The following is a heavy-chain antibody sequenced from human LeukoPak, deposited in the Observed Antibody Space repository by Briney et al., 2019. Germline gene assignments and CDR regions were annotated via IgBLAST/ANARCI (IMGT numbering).Heavy chain of an antibody. CDR3: ARLITARCSTSCYNRFDP. CDR2: LYYGGST. Sequence: PSETLSLTCTVSGGSISSGGYDWSWTRQHPGQGLEWIGNLYYGGSTNYNPSHKSLVAMSVDTTKNQFSRNLSSVTAADTAVDYCARLITARCSTSCYNRFDPWGQGTLVTVSS. CDR1: GGSISSGGYD. V-gene: IGHV4-61*08. J-gene: IGHJ5*02. D-gene: IGHD2-2*01.